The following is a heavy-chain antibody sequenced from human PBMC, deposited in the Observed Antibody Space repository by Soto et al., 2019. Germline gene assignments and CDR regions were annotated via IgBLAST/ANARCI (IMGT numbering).Heavy chain of an antibody. CDR3: AKDLRRYYDSSGYYYYYYGMDV. V-gene: IGHV3-30*18. Sequence: GGSLRLSCAASGFTFSSYGMHWVRQAPGKGLEWVAVISYDGSNKYYADSVKGRFTISRGNSKNTLYLQMNSLRAEDTAVYYCAKDLRRYYDSSGYYYYYYGMDVWGQGTTVTVSS. J-gene: IGHJ6*02. CDR1: GFTFSSYG. D-gene: IGHD3-22*01. CDR2: ISYDGSNK.